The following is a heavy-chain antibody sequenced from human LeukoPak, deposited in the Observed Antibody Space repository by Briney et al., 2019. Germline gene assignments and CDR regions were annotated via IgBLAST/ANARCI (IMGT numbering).Heavy chain of an antibody. CDR3: ARTGSSWLNWFDP. CDR1: GFTFSSYW. J-gene: IGHJ5*02. CDR2: IKQDGSEK. D-gene: IGHD6-13*01. Sequence: GGSLRLSCAASGFTFSSYWMSWVRQAPGKGLEWVANIKQDGSEKYYVDSVKGRFTISRDNAKNSLYLQMNSLRAEDTAVYYCARTGSSWLNWFDPWGQGTLVTVSS. V-gene: IGHV3-7*01.